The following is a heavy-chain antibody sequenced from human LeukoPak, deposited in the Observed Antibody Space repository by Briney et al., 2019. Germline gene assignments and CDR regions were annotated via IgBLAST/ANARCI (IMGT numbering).Heavy chain of an antibody. D-gene: IGHD6-13*01. Sequence: TGGSLRLSCAASGFTFKNYWMHWVRQAPGKGLVWVSRINSDGRSTTYADSVKGRFTISRDNAKNTLYLQMSSLRAEDTALYYCARNTIAAAGDIDYWGQGTLVTVSS. CDR3: ARNTIAAAGDIDY. CDR2: INSDGRST. CDR1: GFTFKNYW. J-gene: IGHJ4*02. V-gene: IGHV3-74*01.